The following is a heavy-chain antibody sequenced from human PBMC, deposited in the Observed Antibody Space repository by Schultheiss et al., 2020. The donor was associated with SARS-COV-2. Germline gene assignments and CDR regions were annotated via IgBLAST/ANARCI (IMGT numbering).Heavy chain of an antibody. Sequence: GGSLRLSCAASGFTFSSYEMNWVRQAPGKGLEWVSVIYSGGSTYYADSVKGRFTISRDNSKNTLYLQMNSLRAEDTAVYYCAKGNYYDSSGYLDYWGQGTLVTVSS. CDR2: IYSGGST. CDR1: GFTFSSYE. V-gene: IGHV3-66*01. CDR3: AKGNYYDSSGYLDY. J-gene: IGHJ4*02. D-gene: IGHD3-22*01.